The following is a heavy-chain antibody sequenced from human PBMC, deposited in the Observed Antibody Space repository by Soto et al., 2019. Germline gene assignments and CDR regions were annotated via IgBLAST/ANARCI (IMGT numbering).Heavy chain of an antibody. CDR2: ISSSSSYI. J-gene: IGHJ6*02. Sequence: GSLRLSCAASGXTFSSYRMNWVRQAPGKGLECVSSISSSSSYIYYADSVKGRFNISRDNAKNSLYLQMNSLRAEDTAVYYCARDPDPAAAPCYYYGMDVWGQGTTVTVS. D-gene: IGHD2-2*01. V-gene: IGHV3-21*01. CDR3: ARDPDPAAAPCYYYGMDV. CDR1: GXTFSSYR.